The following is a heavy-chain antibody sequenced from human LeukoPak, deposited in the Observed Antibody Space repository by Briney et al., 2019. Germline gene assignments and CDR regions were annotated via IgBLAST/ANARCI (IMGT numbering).Heavy chain of an antibody. Sequence: PGGSLRLSCAASGFTFSSYWMTWVRQAPGKGLEWVANIKQDGSQKYYVDSVEGRFTISRDNAKNSLYLQMNSLRAEDTAVYYCASHQEWQLPSGFDVWGQGTMVTVSS. CDR2: IKQDGSQK. CDR1: GFTFSSYW. D-gene: IGHD2-15*01. J-gene: IGHJ3*01. V-gene: IGHV3-7*05. CDR3: ASHQEWQLPSGFDV.